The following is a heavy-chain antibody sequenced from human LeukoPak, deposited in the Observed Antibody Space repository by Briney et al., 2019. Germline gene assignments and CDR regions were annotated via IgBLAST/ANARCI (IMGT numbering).Heavy chain of an antibody. CDR3: ARDSHRAMVTGFDY. CDR2: IKQDGSEK. Sequence: PGGSLRLSCAVSGITFSTHAMSWVRQAPGKGLEWVANIKQDGSEKYYVDSVKGRFTISRDNAKNSLYLQMNSLRAEDTAVYYCARDSHRAMVTGFDYWGQGTLVTVSS. J-gene: IGHJ4*02. CDR1: GITFSTHA. D-gene: IGHD5-18*01. V-gene: IGHV3-7*01.